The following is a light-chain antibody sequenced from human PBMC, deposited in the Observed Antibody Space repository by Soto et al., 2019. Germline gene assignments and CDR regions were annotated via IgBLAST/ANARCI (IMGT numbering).Light chain of an antibody. CDR3: HSRA. V-gene: IGKV1-5*01. CDR2: VAS. CDR1: QTISRW. Sequence: DIQLTQTPSTLSASVGDEVTITCRASQTISRWLAWYQQKPGRAPKLLIYVASTLESGVPSRFSGSGSETEFTLTISRLQPDDFATYFCHSRAFGQGTRLEIX. J-gene: IGKJ5*01.